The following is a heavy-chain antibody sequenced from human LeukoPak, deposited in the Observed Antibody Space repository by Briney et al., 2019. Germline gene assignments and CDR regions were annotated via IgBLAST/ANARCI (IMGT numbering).Heavy chain of an antibody. CDR1: GFTFSSYW. D-gene: IGHD6-19*01. J-gene: IGHJ4*02. CDR3: TNLAGTERIDY. V-gene: IGHV3-74*01. Sequence: GGSLRLSCAASGFTFSSYWMHWARQAPGKGLVWVSHINSDGSSTTYADSVKGRFTISRDNAKNTLYLQMNSLRAEDTAVYYCTNLAGTERIDYWGQGTLVTVSS. CDR2: INSDGSST.